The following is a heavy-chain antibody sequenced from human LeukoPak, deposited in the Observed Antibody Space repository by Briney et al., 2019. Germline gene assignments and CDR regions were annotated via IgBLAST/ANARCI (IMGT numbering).Heavy chain of an antibody. CDR2: INHSGST. CDR3: ARDTRFSDTSGYYYSRFYMDV. J-gene: IGHJ6*03. Sequence: PSETLSLTCAVYGGSFSGYYWSWIRQPPGKGLEWIGEINHSGSTNYNPSLKSRVTISVDTSKNQFSLKLSSVTAADTAVYYCARDTRFSDTSGYYYSRFYMDVWGKGTTVTVSS. D-gene: IGHD3-22*01. CDR1: GGSFSGYY. V-gene: IGHV4-34*01.